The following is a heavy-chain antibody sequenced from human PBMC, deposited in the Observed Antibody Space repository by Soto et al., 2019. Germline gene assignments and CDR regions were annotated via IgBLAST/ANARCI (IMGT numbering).Heavy chain of an antibody. J-gene: IGHJ4*02. CDR2: IYWDDDK. CDR1: GFSLTTSGVG. V-gene: IGHV2-5*02. Sequence: QINLNESGPTVVKPAETLTLTCTFSGFSLTTSGVGVGWIRQSPGKAPEWLALIYWDDDKRYSASLKSRLTITKDTSKNQVVLTMASVDPADTATYYCAHRILRTVFGLVTTTAIYFDFWGQGTPVVVSS. CDR3: AHRILRTVFGLVTTTAIYFDF. D-gene: IGHD3-3*01.